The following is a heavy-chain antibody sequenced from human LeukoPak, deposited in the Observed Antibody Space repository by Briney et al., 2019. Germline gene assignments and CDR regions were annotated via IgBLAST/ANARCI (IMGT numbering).Heavy chain of an antibody. J-gene: IGHJ4*02. CDR1: GYTFTSYD. CDR3: ARMVYDSSGYYQDY. CDR2: MNPNSGNT. D-gene: IGHD3-22*01. V-gene: IGHV1-8*03. Sequence: ASVKVSCKASGYTFTSYDINWVRQATGQGLEWMGWMNPNSGNTGYAQKFQGRVTITRNTSISTAYTELSSLRSEDTAVYYCARMVYDSSGYYQDYWGQGTLVTVSS.